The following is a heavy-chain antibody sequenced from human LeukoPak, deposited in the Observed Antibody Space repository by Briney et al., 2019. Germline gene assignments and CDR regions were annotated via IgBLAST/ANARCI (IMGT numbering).Heavy chain of an antibody. D-gene: IGHD2-21*02. CDR2: IKQDGSEK. Sequence: GGSLRLSCAASGFTFSSYWMSWVRQAPGKGLEWVANIKQDGSEKYYVDSVKGRFTISRDNAKNSLYLQMNSLRAEDTAVYYCARPAYCGGNCYYFPDYWGQGTLVTVSS. CDR3: ARPAYCGGNCYYFPDY. CDR1: GFTFSSYW. J-gene: IGHJ4*02. V-gene: IGHV3-7*01.